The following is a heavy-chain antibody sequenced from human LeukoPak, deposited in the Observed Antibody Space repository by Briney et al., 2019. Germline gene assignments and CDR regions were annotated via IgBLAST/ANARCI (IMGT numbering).Heavy chain of an antibody. CDR3: VKENSENYYGGGDY. CDR1: GFTFSSYA. V-gene: IGHV3-64D*06. D-gene: IGHD1-26*01. CDR2: ISSIGGST. Sequence: GGSLRLSCSASGFTFSSYAMHWVRQAPGKGLEYVSGISSIGGSTYYADSVKGRFTISRDNSKNTLYLQMSALRAEDTAVYYCVKENSENYYGGGDYWGQGTLVTVSS. J-gene: IGHJ4*02.